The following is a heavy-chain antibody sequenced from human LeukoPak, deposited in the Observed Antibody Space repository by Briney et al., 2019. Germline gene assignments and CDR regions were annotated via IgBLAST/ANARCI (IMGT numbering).Heavy chain of an antibody. D-gene: IGHD3-22*01. V-gene: IGHV4-59*01. CDR2: IYYSGST. Sequence: SETLSLTCTVSGGSISSYYWSWIRQPPGKGLEWIGYIYYSGSTNYNPSLKSRVTISVDTSKNQLSLKLSSVTAADTAVYYCARARGLLLFDAFDIWGQGTMVTVSS. J-gene: IGHJ3*02. CDR1: GGSISSYY. CDR3: ARARGLLLFDAFDI.